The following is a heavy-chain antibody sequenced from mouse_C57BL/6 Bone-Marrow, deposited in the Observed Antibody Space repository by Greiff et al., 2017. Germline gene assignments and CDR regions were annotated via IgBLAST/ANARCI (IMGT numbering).Heavy chain of an antibody. CDR2: IYPSDSET. V-gene: IGHV1-61*01. Sequence: QVQLQQPGAELVRPGSSVKLSCKASGYTFTSYWMDWVKQRPGQGLEWIGNIYPSDSETHYNQKFKDKATLTVDKSSSTAYMQLSSLTSEDSAVYYWARSYYSPRAWWGQGTLVTVSA. CDR3: ARSYYSPRAW. D-gene: IGHD2-12*01. CDR1: GYTFTSYW. J-gene: IGHJ3*01.